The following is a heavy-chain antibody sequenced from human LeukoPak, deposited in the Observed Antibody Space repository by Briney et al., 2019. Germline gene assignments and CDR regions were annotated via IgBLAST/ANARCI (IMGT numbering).Heavy chain of an antibody. CDR2: MSSSSSYI. J-gene: IGHJ4*02. V-gene: IGHV3-21*06. CDR1: GFTFSSYS. D-gene: IGHD1-26*01. Sequence: GSLRLSCAASGFTFSSYSMNWVRQAPGKGLEWVSSMSSSSSYINYADSVKGRFTISRDNAKNTLYLQMNSLRAEDTAVYYCARDGWVDYLGQGTLVTVSS. CDR3: ARDGWVDY.